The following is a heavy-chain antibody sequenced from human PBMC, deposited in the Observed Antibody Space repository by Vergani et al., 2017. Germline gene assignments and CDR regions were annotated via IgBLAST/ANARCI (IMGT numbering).Heavy chain of an antibody. CDR2: ISGSGGNT. J-gene: IGHJ6*02. CDR1: GFTFSSYA. CDR3: AKARDPNCKGGNCYSYYYGLDL. D-gene: IGHD2-15*01. Sequence: ELQLLESGGGLVQPGGSLRLSCGASGFTFSSYATTWVRQAPGKGLEWVSAISGSGGNTFYTDSVKGRFTISRDNSKDTLYLQMNSLRVEDTAIYYCAKARDPNCKGGNCYSYYYGLDLWGQGTTVTVSS. V-gene: IGHV3-23*01.